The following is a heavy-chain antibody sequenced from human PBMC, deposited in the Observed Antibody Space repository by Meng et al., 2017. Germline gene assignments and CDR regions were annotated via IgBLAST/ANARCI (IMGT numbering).Heavy chain of an antibody. V-gene: IGHV1-69*13. Sequence: SVKVSCKASGGTFSSYAISWVRQAPGQGLEWMGGIIPIFGTANYAQKFQGRVTITADESTSTAYMELSSLRSEDTAVYYCARVRGYYGSGSYYSQREAFDYWGQGTLVTVSS. J-gene: IGHJ4*02. CDR3: ARVRGYYGSGSYYSQREAFDY. CDR1: GGTFSSYA. D-gene: IGHD3-10*01. CDR2: IIPIFGTA.